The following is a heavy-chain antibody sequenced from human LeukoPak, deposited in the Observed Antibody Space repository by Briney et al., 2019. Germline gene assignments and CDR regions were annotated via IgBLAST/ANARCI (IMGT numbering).Heavy chain of an antibody. Sequence: ASVKVSCKASGYTFTGYYMHWVRQAPGQGLEWMGWINPNSGGTNYAQKFQGRVTMTRDTSISTAYMELSRLRSDDTAVYYCARDRGTMIVWFDPWGQGTLVTVSS. CDR2: INPNSGGT. D-gene: IGHD3-22*01. J-gene: IGHJ5*02. V-gene: IGHV1-2*02. CDR1: GYTFTGYY. CDR3: ARDRGTMIVWFDP.